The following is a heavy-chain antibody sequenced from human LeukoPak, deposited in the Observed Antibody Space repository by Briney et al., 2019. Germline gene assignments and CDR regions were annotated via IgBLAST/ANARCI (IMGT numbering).Heavy chain of an antibody. Sequence: GGSLRLSCAASGFTFSSYAMSWVRQAPGKGLEWVSAISGSGGSTYYADSVKGRFTISRDNSKNTLYLQMNSLGAEDTAVYYCAKDHGIAVAPDGMDVWGKGTTVTVSS. CDR3: AKDHGIAVAPDGMDV. V-gene: IGHV3-23*01. D-gene: IGHD6-19*01. CDR1: GFTFSSYA. J-gene: IGHJ6*04. CDR2: ISGSGGST.